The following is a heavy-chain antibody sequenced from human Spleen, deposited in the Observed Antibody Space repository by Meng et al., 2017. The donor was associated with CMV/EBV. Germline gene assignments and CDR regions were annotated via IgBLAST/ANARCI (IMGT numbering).Heavy chain of an antibody. V-gene: IGHV4-59*01. CDR3: AREIILIGYSRGAFDI. D-gene: IGHD3-9*01. J-gene: IGHJ3*02. CDR2: IHYSGST. Sequence: SETLSLTCAVYGGSFSSYYWSWIRQPPGKGLEWIGYIHYSGSTNYNPALKSRVTISVDTSKTQFSVKLSSVTAADTAAYYCAREIILIGYSRGAFDIWGQGTRVTVSS. CDR1: GGSFSSYY.